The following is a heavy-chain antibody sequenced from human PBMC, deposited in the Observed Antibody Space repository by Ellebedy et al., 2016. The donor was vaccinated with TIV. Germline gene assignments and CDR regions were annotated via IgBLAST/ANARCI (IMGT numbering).Heavy chain of an antibody. CDR1: GFTFSSYA. V-gene: IGHV3-23*01. D-gene: IGHD3-10*01. CDR3: AKVARDVLLWFGDLNGLYGMDV. CDR2: ISGSGGSI. Sequence: GESLKISCAASGFTFSSYAMSWVRQAPGKGLEWVSAISGSGGSIYYADSVKGRFTISRDNSKNTLYLQMNSLRAEDTAVYYCAKVARDVLLWFGDLNGLYGMDVWGQGTTVTVSS. J-gene: IGHJ6*02.